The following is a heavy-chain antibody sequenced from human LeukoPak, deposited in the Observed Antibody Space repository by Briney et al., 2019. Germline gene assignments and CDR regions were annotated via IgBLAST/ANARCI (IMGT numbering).Heavy chain of an antibody. CDR1: GFTFSRYW. J-gene: IGHJ4*02. CDR3: GRGSGVADY. D-gene: IGHD7-27*01. V-gene: IGHV3-74*03. Sequence: GGSLRLSCVGSGFTFSRYWMHWVRQAPGKGLVWVSRINSDGSSITYADSVTGRFTISRDNAKNTLYLQMTSLRVEDTAVYYCGRGSGVADYWGQGALVTVSS. CDR2: INSDGSSI.